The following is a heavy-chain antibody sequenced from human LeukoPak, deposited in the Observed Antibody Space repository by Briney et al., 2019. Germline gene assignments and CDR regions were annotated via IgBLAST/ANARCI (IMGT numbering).Heavy chain of an antibody. D-gene: IGHD3-3*01. Sequence: PSKTLSLTCTVSGGSISSGSYYWSWIRQPAGKGLEWIGRIYTIGSTNYNPSLTSRGTISVDSSKHQFSLRLSSVTAADTVVYYCARGHRAQNDFWSGVFLDYWGQGTLVTVSS. CDR3: ARGHRAQNDFWSGVFLDY. CDR1: GGSISSGSYY. V-gene: IGHV4-61*02. CDR2: IYTIGST. J-gene: IGHJ4*02.